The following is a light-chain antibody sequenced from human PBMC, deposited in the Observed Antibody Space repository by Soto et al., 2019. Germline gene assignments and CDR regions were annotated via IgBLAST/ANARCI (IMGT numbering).Light chain of an antibody. V-gene: IGLV1-40*01. Sequence: QSVLTQPPSVSGAPGQRVTISCTGSSSNIGAGYDVHWYQQLPGTAPKLLIYGNSKRPSGVPDRFSGAKSGTSAARASTGLQAEDEADYYRQSYDSSLRAARDMVFVGGTKRTVL. J-gene: IGLJ2*01. CDR3: QSYDSSLRAARDMV. CDR1: SSNIGAGYD. CDR2: GNS.